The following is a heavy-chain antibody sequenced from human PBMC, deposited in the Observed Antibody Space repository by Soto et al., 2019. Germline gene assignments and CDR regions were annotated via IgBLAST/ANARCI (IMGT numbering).Heavy chain of an antibody. CDR1: GYTFTSYG. J-gene: IGHJ4*02. D-gene: IGHD6-19*01. V-gene: IGHV1-18*01. CDR3: THQRKTSSGWYGLGY. Sequence: ASVKVSCKASGYTFTSYGISWVRQAPGQGLEWMGWISAYNGNTNYAQKLQGRVTMTTDTSTSTAYMELRSLRSDDTAVYYCTHQRKTSSGWYGLGYWGQGTLVTVSS. CDR2: ISAYNGNT.